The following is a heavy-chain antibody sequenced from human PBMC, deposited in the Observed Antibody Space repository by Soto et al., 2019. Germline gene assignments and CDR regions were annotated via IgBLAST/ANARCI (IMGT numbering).Heavy chain of an antibody. CDR1: AGSFSHYY. V-gene: IGHV4-34*01. Sequence: QVQQQPWGAGLLKPSETLSLTCAVYAGSFSHYYWNWIRQSPGKGLEWIGKIKHSGSSNCNPSLRSRVSISVDMSKNQFSLRLTSVTAADTAVYYCARGGSSDWQVALDIWGQGTMVTVSS. J-gene: IGHJ3*02. CDR2: IKHSGSS. D-gene: IGHD6-19*01. CDR3: ARGGSSDWQVALDI.